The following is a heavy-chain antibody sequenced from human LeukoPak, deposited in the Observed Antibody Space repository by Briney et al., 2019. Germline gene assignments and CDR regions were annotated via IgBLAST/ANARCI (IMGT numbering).Heavy chain of an antibody. CDR3: ARDKAVAGSYYYYGMDV. CDR2: IYSGGST. V-gene: IGHV3-66*01. Sequence: GGSLRLSCAASGFTVSSNYMSWVRQAPGKGLEWVSVIYSGGSTYYAASVKGRFTISRDNSKNTLYLQVNGLRAEDTAVYYCARDKAVAGSYYYYGMDVWGQGTTVTVSS. D-gene: IGHD6-19*01. CDR1: GFTVSSNY. J-gene: IGHJ6*02.